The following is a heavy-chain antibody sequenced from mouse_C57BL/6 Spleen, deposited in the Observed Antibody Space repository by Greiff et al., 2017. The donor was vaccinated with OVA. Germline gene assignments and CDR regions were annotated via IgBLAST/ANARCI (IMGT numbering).Heavy chain of an antibody. CDR3: ARHTVVATDFDY. CDR1: GYTFTSTW. V-gene: IGHV1-72*01. Sequence: QVQLQQPGAELVKPGASVKLSCKASGYTFTSTWMHWVKQRPGRGLEWIGRIDPNSGGTKYNEKFKSKATLTVDKPSSTAYMQLSSLTSEDSAVYYCARHTVVATDFDYWGQGTTLTVSS. CDR2: IDPNSGGT. D-gene: IGHD1-1*01. J-gene: IGHJ2*01.